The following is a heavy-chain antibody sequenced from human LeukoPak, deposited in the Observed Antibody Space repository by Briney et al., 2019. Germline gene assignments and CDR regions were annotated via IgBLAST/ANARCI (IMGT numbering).Heavy chain of an antibody. D-gene: IGHD1-26*01. Sequence: GGSLRLSCAASGFTFSRYWMHWVRQAPGKGLVWVSRIKTDGSSTTYADSVKGRFTISRDNAKKMLYLQMKSLRAEDTAVYFCTREAIVGAPTETFDIWGQGTMVTVS. CDR2: IKTDGSST. CDR3: TREAIVGAPTETFDI. V-gene: IGHV3-74*01. J-gene: IGHJ3*02. CDR1: GFTFSRYW.